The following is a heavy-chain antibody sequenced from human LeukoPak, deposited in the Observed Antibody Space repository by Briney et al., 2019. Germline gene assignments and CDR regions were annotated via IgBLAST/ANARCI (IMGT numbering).Heavy chain of an antibody. D-gene: IGHD2-21*01. V-gene: IGHV1-3*03. Sequence: ASVKVSCKASGYTFTSYAMHWVRQAPGQRLEWMGWINAGNGNTKYSQEFQGRVTITRDTSTDTAYMELSSLRSEDTAVYYCATLGVVNEYYFDYWGQGTLVTVSS. J-gene: IGHJ4*02. CDR1: GYTFTSYA. CDR2: INAGNGNT. CDR3: ATLGVVNEYYFDY.